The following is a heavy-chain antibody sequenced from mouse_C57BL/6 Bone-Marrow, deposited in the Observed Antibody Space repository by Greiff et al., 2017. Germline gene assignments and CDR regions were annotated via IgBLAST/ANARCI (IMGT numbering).Heavy chain of an antibody. CDR1: GYTFTSYW. CDR3: ARLRLRRSWYCDV. J-gene: IGHJ1*03. Sequence: QVQLQQPGAELVKPGASVKLSCKASGYTFTSYWMHWVKQRPGQGLEWIGMIHPNSGSTNYNEKFKSKATLTVDKSSSTAYMQLSSLTSEDSAVYFCARLRLRRSWYCDVWGTGTTVTVSS. CDR2: IHPNSGST. D-gene: IGHD2-4*01. V-gene: IGHV1-64*01.